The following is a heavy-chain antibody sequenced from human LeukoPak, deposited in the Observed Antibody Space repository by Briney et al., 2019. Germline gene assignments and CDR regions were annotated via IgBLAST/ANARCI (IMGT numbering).Heavy chain of an antibody. D-gene: IGHD6-19*01. CDR3: ARHHSSGWYYFGY. J-gene: IGHJ4*02. Sequence: PSETLSLTCTVSGGSISSSSYYWGWIRQPPGKGLEWIGSIYYSGSTYYNPSLKSRVTISVDTSKNQFSLKLSSVTAADTAVYYCARHHSSGWYYFGYWGQGTLVTVSS. CDR1: GGSISSSSYY. V-gene: IGHV4-39*01. CDR2: IYYSGST.